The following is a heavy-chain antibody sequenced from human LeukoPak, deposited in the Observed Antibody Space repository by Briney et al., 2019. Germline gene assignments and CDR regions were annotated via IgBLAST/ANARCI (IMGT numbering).Heavy chain of an antibody. CDR2: IYSGGST. CDR1: EFSVGSNY. J-gene: IGHJ4*02. D-gene: IGHD5-12*01. CDR3: ARGPSGYHNT. V-gene: IGHV3-66*01. Sequence: GGSLRLSCAASEFSVGSNYMTWVRQAPRKGLEWVSLIYSGGSTYYADSVKGRFTISRDNSKNTLYLQMNSLRAEDTAVYHCARGPSGYHNTGGQGTLVTVSS.